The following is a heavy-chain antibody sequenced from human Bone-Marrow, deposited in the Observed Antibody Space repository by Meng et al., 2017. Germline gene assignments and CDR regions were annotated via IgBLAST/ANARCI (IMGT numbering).Heavy chain of an antibody. Sequence: QLQLQESGPGLVKPSETLSLTCTVSGDSISSYYCSWIRQPPGKGLEWIGYIYYSGSTNYNPSLKSRVTMSVDTSKNQFSLKLSSVTAADTAVYYCARVGLTVAFDYWGRGTLVTVSS. D-gene: IGHD4-23*01. CDR2: IYYSGST. J-gene: IGHJ4*02. CDR3: ARVGLTVAFDY. CDR1: GDSISSYY. V-gene: IGHV4-59*01.